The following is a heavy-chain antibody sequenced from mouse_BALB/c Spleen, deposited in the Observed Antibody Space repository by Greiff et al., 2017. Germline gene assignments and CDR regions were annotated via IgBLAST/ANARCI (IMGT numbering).Heavy chain of an antibody. Sequence: DQLQQSGAELVKPGASVKLSCTASGFNIKDTYMHWVKQRPEQGLEWIGRIDPANGNTKYDPKFQGKATITADTSSNTAYLQLSGLTSEDTAVYYCARSDYDYAMDYWGQGTSVTVAS. CDR2: IDPANGNT. D-gene: IGHD2-4*01. CDR1: GFNIKDTY. CDR3: ARSDYDYAMDY. J-gene: IGHJ4*01. V-gene: IGHV14-3*02.